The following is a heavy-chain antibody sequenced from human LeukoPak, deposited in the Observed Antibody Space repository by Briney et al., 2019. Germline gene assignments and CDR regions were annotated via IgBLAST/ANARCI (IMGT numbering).Heavy chain of an antibody. CDR3: ARDLFDY. J-gene: IGHJ4*02. CDR2: ISFDGDIK. V-gene: IGHV3-33*08. CDR1: ESSFINYG. Sequence: PGGSLRLSCVASESSFINYGMHWVRQAPGKGLEWVSVISFDGDIKYHADSVKGRFTISRDSAKNSLYLQMNSLRDDDTAVYYCARDLFDYWGQGTLVTVSS.